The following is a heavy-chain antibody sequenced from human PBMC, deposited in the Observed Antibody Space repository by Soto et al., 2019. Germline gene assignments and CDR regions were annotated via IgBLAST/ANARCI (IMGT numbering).Heavy chain of an antibody. Sequence: ASETLSLTCTVSGDSISSYYWSWIRQPPGKGLEWIGYIYYSGSTNYNPSLKSRVTISVDTSKNQFSLKLSSVTAADTAVYYCGRAVDIAMVTAFYFDYWGQGTLVTVSS. J-gene: IGHJ4*02. CDR1: GDSISSYY. D-gene: IGHD5-18*01. CDR2: IYYSGST. CDR3: GRAVDIAMVTAFYFDY. V-gene: IGHV4-59*01.